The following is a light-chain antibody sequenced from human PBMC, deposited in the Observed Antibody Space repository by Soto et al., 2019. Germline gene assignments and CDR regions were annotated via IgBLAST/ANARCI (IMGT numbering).Light chain of an antibody. CDR2: GAS. CDR3: QQYGSSLKT. J-gene: IGKJ4*01. Sequence: EIVLTQSPGTLSLSPGERATLSCRASQSVTKNYLAWYQHKPGQPPRLLIYGASSRATGIPDRFGGSGSGTDFTLTINRLEPEDFAVYYCQQYGSSLKTFGGGTKVEIK. CDR1: QSVTKNY. V-gene: IGKV3-20*01.